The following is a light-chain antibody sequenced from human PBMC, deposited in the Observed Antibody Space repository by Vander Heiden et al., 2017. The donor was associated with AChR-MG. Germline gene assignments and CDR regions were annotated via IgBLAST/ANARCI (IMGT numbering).Light chain of an antibody. CDR2: QDN. Sequence: SYALTQSPSVSVSPGQTATITCSRGRLSNKYTSSYHLRAGQSPVLVIFQDNLRPSGIPERFSGSNSRNAATLTIGGIQSMDDGDYYCQVWDSDTDVFGTGTKVTV. CDR3: QVWDSDTDV. V-gene: IGLV3-1*01. J-gene: IGLJ1*01. CDR1: RLSNKY.